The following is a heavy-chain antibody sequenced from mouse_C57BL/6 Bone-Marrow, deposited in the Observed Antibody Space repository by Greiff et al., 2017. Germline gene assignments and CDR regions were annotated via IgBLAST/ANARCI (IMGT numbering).Heavy chain of an antibody. V-gene: IGHV5-12*01. CDR3: ALHYGSSYDYAMDY. J-gene: IGHJ4*01. D-gene: IGHD1-1*01. CDR1: GFTFSDYY. Sequence: EVQLVESGGGLVQPGGSLKLSCAASGFTFSDYYMYWVRQTPEKRLEWVAYISNGGGSTYYPDTVKGRFTISRDNAKNTLYLQMSRLKSEDTAMYYCALHYGSSYDYAMDYWGQGTSVTVSS. CDR2: ISNGGGST.